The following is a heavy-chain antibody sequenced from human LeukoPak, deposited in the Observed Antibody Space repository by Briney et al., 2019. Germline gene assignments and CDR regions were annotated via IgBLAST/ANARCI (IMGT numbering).Heavy chain of an antibody. CDR3: ARGEVGADRNLDN. CDR2: INHSGST. V-gene: IGHV4-34*01. CDR1: GGSFSGYY. D-gene: IGHD1-26*01. J-gene: IGHJ4*02. Sequence: KPSETLSLTCAVYGGSFSGYYWSWIRQPPGKGLEWIGEINHSGSTNYNPSLKSRVTISVDTSKNQFSLKLSSVTAADTAVYYCARGEVGADRNLDNWGQGTLVTVSS.